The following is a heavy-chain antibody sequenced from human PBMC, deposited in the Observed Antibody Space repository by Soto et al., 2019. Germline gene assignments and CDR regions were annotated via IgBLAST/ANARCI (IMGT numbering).Heavy chain of an antibody. D-gene: IGHD4-4*01. Sequence: SGPTLVNPTQTLTLTCTFSGFSLSTSGVGVGWIRQPPGKALEWLALIYWNDDKRYSPSLKSRLTITKDTSKNQVVLTMNNMDPVDTATYYCARTSVTLNWFDPWGEGTLVTVSS. CDR1: GFSLSTSGVG. V-gene: IGHV2-5*01. CDR3: ARTSVTLNWFDP. CDR2: IYWNDDK. J-gene: IGHJ5*02.